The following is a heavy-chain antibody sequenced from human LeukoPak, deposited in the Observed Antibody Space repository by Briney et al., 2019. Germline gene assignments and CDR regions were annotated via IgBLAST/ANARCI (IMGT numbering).Heavy chain of an antibody. CDR1: GGSISSGSYY. V-gene: IGHV2-70*16. D-gene: IGHD6-19*01. Sequence: TLSLTCTVSGGSISSGSYYWSWIRQPAGKALEWLARIDWDDDKFYSTSLKTRLTISKDTSKNQVVLTMTNMDPVDTATYYCARGIAVAGNFDYWGQGTLVTVSS. CDR3: ARGIAVAGNFDY. J-gene: IGHJ4*02. CDR2: IDWDDDK.